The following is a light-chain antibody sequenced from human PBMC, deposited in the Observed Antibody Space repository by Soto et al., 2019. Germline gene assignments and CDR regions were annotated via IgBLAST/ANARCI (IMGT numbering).Light chain of an antibody. CDR2: DVS. CDR3: CSYAGSSTPLI. CDR1: SSNVGSHNY. J-gene: IGLJ1*01. V-gene: IGLV2-11*01. Sequence: QSVLTQPRSVSGSPGHAVTISCTGTSSNVGSHNYVSWYQQHPGKAPKLIINDVSKRPSGVPDRFSGSKSGNTASLTISGLQAEDEADYYCCSYAGSSTPLIFGTGTKVTVL.